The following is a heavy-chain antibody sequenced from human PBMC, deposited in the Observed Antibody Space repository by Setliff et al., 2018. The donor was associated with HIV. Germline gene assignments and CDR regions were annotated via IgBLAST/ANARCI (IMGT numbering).Heavy chain of an antibody. CDR2: ISGYSGHT. Sequence: ASVKVSCKASGYTFSDYDVAWVRQAPGQGLEWMGWISGYSGHTSYAQKIQGRVTMTTDTSTSTAYMELRSLRSDDTAVYYCAGPRGDEAFDIWGQGTMVTVSS. V-gene: IGHV1-18*01. J-gene: IGHJ3*02. CDR3: AGPRGDEAFDI. CDR1: GYTFSDYD. D-gene: IGHD3-10*01.